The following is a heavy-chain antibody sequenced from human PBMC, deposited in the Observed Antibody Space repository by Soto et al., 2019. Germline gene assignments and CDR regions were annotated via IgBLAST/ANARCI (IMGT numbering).Heavy chain of an antibody. Sequence: EVKLLESGGGLAQPGGSLRLCGVGSGVTFDRYAISWVRQAPGERLQWIAAISGSADGTDYAHSVRGRFTISRDNAKKTVHLQMDSLRVEDTAVYFCAKDTVGGYSFWSGYYSDGLDVWGQGTLVNVS. CDR2: ISGSADGT. V-gene: IGHV3-23*01. D-gene: IGHD3-3*01. CDR1: GVTFDRYA. J-gene: IGHJ3*01. CDR3: AKDTVGGYSFWSGYYSDGLDV.